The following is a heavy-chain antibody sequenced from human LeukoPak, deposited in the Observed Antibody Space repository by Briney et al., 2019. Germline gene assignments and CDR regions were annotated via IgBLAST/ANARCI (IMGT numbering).Heavy chain of an antibody. Sequence: GGSLRLSCAASGFTFSSNWMHWVRQAPGKGLVWVSHISTDARTITYADFVKGRFTISRDNAKNTVYLQMNSLRAEDTAVYYCAKGFYYDILTGYSDWGQGTLVTVSS. CDR1: GFTFSSNW. V-gene: IGHV3-74*01. CDR2: ISTDARTI. CDR3: AKGFYYDILTGYSD. D-gene: IGHD3-9*01. J-gene: IGHJ4*02.